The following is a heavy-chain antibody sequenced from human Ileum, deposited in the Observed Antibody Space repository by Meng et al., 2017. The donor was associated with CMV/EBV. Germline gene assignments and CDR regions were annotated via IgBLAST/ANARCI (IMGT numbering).Heavy chain of an antibody. D-gene: IGHD3-3*01. CDR3: ARNVGFYSSQIAY. CDR1: GGSTTSSTYY. J-gene: IGHJ4*02. CDR2: VYYSGTT. Sequence: QLQLQEAGPGLVKPSETLSLTWTASGGSTTSSTYYWGWIRQPPGKGLEWIGSVYYSGTTYYNPSLKSRVNMSIDTSKNRFSLKLSSATAADTAVYYCARNVGFYSSQIAYWGQGALVTVSS. V-gene: IGHV4-39*07.